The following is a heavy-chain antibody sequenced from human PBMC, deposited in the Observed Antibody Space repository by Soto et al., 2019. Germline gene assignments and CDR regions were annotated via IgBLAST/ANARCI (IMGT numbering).Heavy chain of an antibody. Sequence: SETLSLTCTVSGGSVSSGSYYWSWIRQPPGKGLEWIGYIYYSGSTNYNPSRKSRVTISGDTSKNQFSLKLSSVTAADTAVYDCARGDEGVLPSGYWGQGTLVTVSS. CDR2: IYYSGST. CDR1: GGSVSSGSYY. V-gene: IGHV4-61*01. D-gene: IGHD3-16*01. CDR3: ARGDEGVLPSGY. J-gene: IGHJ4*02.